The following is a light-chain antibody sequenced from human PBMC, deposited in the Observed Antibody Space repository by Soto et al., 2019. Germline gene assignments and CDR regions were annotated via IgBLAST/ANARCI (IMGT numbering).Light chain of an antibody. CDR1: QSVNNN. CDR2: DAS. V-gene: IGKV3-15*01. Sequence: EIVMTQSPATLSVSPGERATLSCRASQSVNNNLAWYQQNPGQAPRLLIYDASTRATGVPARFSGSGSGTEFDLTISSLQSEDFAVYYCQQYNSWPLTFGGGTKVAIK. CDR3: QQYNSWPLT. J-gene: IGKJ4*01.